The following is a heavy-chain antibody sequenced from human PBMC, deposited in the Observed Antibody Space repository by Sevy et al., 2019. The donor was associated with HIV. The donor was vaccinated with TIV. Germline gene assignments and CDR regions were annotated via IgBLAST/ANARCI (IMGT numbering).Heavy chain of an antibody. V-gene: IGHV3-43*01. CDR3: AKDIRGYYGSGSYPPYGMDV. CDR1: GFTFDDYT. J-gene: IGHJ6*02. Sequence: GGSLRLSCAASGFTFDDYTMHWVRQAPGKGLEWVSLISWDGGSTYYADSVKGRFTISRDNSKNSLYLQMNSLRTEDTALYYCAKDIRGYYGSGSYPPYGMDVWGQGTTVIVSS. CDR2: ISWDGGST. D-gene: IGHD3-10*01.